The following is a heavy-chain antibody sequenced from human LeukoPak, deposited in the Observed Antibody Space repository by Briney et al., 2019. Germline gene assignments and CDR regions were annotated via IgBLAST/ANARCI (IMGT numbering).Heavy chain of an antibody. Sequence: ASVKVSCKASGYTFTGYYMHWVRQAPVQGLEWMGRINPNSGGTNYAQKFQGRVTMTRDTSISTAYMELSRLGSDDTAVYYCATGTYYYDSSGYYPDYFDYWGQGTLVTVSS. CDR3: ATGTYYYDSSGYYPDYFDY. J-gene: IGHJ4*02. CDR1: GYTFTGYY. CDR2: INPNSGGT. D-gene: IGHD3-22*01. V-gene: IGHV1-2*06.